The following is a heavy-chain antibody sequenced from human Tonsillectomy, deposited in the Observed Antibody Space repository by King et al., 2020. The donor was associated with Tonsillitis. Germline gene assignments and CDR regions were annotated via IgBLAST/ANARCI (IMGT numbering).Heavy chain of an antibody. CDR2: INPNSGGT. CDR1: GYSFTGYY. D-gene: IGHD2-15*01. V-gene: IGHV1-2*02. J-gene: IGHJ5*02. CDR3: ASLYCSDGKCYAGWFDP. Sequence: VQLVESGAEVKKPGASVKVSCKASGYSFTGYYIHWVRQAHGQGLEWMGWINPNSGGTEYAQKFQGRVTMTRDTSISTAYMELSRLRFDDTAVYYCASLYCSDGKCYAGWFDPWGQGTLVTVSS.